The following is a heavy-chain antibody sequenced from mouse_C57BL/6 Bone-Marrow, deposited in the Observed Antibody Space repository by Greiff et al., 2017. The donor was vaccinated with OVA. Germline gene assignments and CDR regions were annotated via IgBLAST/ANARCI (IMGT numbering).Heavy chain of an antibody. J-gene: IGHJ2*01. V-gene: IGHV1-69*01. Sequence: QVQLQQPGAELVMPGASVKLSCKASGYTFTSYWMHWVKQRPGQGLEWIGELDPSDSYTNYNQKFKGKSTLTVDKSSSTAYMQLSSLTSEDSAVYYCASGYYGIDYWGQGTTLTVSS. D-gene: IGHD1-1*02. CDR2: LDPSDSYT. CDR1: GYTFTSYW. CDR3: ASGYYGIDY.